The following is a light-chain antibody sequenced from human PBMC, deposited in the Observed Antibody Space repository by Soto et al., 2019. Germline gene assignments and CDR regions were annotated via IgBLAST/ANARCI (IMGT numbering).Light chain of an antibody. CDR3: QHCDTFSWT. CDR1: ENIDTS. V-gene: IGKV1-5*01. J-gene: IGKJ1*01. Sequence: DIQMTQSPSTLSVSLGDRITITCRASENIDTSLAWFQQRPGKAPKVLIAGASGLMNGVPSNFSGSGYGTEFALTISSVQPDDFATYFCQHCDTFSWTFGQGTKVEMK. CDR2: GAS.